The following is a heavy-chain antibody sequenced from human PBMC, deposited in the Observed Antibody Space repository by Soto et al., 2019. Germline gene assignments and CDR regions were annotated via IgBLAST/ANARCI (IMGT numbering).Heavy chain of an antibody. CDR2: INHSGST. V-gene: IGHV4-34*01. Sequence: QVQLQQWGAGLLKPSATLSLTCAVYGGSFSGYYWSWIRQPPGKGLEWIGEINHSGSTNYNPSLKSRVTISVDTSKNQFSLKLSSVTAADTAVYYCARRRDGYPWRYFDYWGQGTLVTVSS. J-gene: IGHJ4*02. CDR1: GGSFSGYY. CDR3: ARRRDGYPWRYFDY. D-gene: IGHD5-12*01.